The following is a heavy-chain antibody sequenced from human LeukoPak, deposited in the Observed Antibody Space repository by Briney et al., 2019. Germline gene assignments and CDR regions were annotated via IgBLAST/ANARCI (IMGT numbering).Heavy chain of an antibody. CDR2: IYHSGST. CDR1: GFTFSSYW. D-gene: IGHD3-10*01. Sequence: GSLRLSCAASGFTFSSYWMSWVRQAPGKGLEWIGEIYHSGSTNYNPSLKSRVTISIDKSKNQFSLKLSSVTAADTAVYYCASSMVRGIDAFDIWGQGTMVIVSS. CDR3: ASSMVRGIDAFDI. V-gene: IGHV4-4*02. J-gene: IGHJ3*02.